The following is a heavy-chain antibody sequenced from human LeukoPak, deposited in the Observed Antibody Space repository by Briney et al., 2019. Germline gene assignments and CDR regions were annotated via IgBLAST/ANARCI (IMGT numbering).Heavy chain of an antibody. D-gene: IGHD3-10*01. J-gene: IGHJ3*02. CDR1: GYSISSGYY. CDR2: IYHSGST. V-gene: IGHV4-38-2*02. Sequence: SETLSLTCTVSGYSISSGYYWGWIRQPPGKGLEWIGSIYHSGSTYYNPSLKSRVTISVDTSKNQFSLKLSSVTAADTSVYYCARGYKSPAKYGSVSYCAFAIWGQGTMVTVSS. CDR3: ARGYKSPAKYGSVSYCAFAI.